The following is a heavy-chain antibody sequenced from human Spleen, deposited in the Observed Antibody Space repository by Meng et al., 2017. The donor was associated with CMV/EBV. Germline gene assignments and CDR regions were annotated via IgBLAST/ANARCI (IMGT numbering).Heavy chain of an antibody. CDR2: INPSDGVT. J-gene: IGHJ4*01. Sequence: ASVKVSCKASGYTFRNYYMHWVRQAPGQGPEWMGVINPSDGVTNYARSFQGRVTVTRDTSTSTVYMELSSLRSEDTAVYYCARSKTSGSWLQDYWGQGTLVTVSS. D-gene: IGHD6-13*01. V-gene: IGHV1-46*01. CDR3: ARSKTSGSWLQDY. CDR1: GYTFRNYY.